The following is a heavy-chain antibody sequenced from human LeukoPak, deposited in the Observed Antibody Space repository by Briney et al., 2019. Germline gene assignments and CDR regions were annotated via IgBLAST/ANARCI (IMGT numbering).Heavy chain of an antibody. Sequence: GGSLRLSCAASGYTFTSYGISWVRQAPGQGLEWMGWISAYNGNTNYAQKLQGRVTMTTDTSTSTAYMELRSLRSDDTAVYYCASGEGYSGYEPFDYWGQGTLVTVSS. CDR3: ASGEGYSGYEPFDY. D-gene: IGHD5-12*01. CDR2: ISAYNGNT. CDR1: GYTFTSYG. J-gene: IGHJ4*02. V-gene: IGHV1-18*01.